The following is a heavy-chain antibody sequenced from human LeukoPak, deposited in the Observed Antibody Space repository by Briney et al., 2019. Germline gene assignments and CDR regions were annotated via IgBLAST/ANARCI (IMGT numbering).Heavy chain of an antibody. CDR2: INHSGST. CDR3: ARGLAFDI. Sequence: SETLSLTCTVSGYSISSGYYWGWIRQPPGKGLEWIGEINHSGSTNYNPSLKSRVTISVDTSKNQFSLKLSSVTAADTAVYYCARGLAFDIWGQGTMVTVSS. CDR1: GYSISSGYY. V-gene: IGHV4-38-2*02. J-gene: IGHJ3*02.